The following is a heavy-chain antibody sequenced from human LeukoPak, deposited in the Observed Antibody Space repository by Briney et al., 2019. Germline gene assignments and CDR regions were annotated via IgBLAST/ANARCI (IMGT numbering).Heavy chain of an antibody. J-gene: IGHJ4*02. CDR2: ISGSGDTT. V-gene: IGHV3-23*01. Sequence: GGSLRLSCAASGFTFSSYAMSWVRQAPGKGLEWVSVISGSGDTTNYADSVKGRFTISRDNAKNSLYLQMNSLRAEDTAVYYCARDFKYCTNGVCYFFDSWGQGTLVTVSS. CDR3: ARDFKYCTNGVCYFFDS. D-gene: IGHD2-8*01. CDR1: GFTFSSYA.